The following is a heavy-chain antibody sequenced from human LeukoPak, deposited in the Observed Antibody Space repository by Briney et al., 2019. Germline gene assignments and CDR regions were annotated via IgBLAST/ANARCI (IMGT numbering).Heavy chain of an antibody. V-gene: IGHV3-30*07. CDR1: GFTFSSYA. D-gene: IGHD3-22*01. CDR2: ISYDGSNK. J-gene: IGHJ4*02. Sequence: GGSLRLSCAASGFTFSSYAMHWVRQAPGKGLEWVAVISYDGSNKYYAASVKGRFTISRDNPMNTLYMQMNSLRAEDTALYYCAIMHPYYDGSGYWVQWGQGTLVTVSS. CDR3: AIMHPYYDGSGYWVQ.